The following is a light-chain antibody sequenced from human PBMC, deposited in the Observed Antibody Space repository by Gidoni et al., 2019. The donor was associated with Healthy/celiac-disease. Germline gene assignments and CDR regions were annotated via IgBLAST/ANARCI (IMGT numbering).Light chain of an antibody. J-gene: IGKJ1*01. V-gene: IGKV1-5*01. CDR1: QSISSW. CDR2: DAS. CDR3: QQYNSYSWT. Sequence: HITQSPSTLSASVGDRVTITCRASQSISSWLAWYQQKPGKARKLLIYDASSLESGVPSRFSGSGSGTEFSLTISSLQPDDVATYYCQQYNSYSWTFGQGTKVEIK.